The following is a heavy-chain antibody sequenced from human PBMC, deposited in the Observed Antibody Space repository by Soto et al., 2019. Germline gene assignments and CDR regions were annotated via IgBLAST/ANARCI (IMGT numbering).Heavy chain of an antibody. J-gene: IGHJ5*02. D-gene: IGHD3-22*01. V-gene: IGHV3-30-3*01. CDR3: ARSHYYDSSGYSLWWFDP. CDR1: GFTFSSYA. Sequence: QVQLVESGGGVVQPGRSLRLSCAASGFTFSSYAMHWVRQAPGKGLEWVAVISYDGSNKYYADSVKGRFTISRDNSKNTLSLQMNSLRAEDTAVYYCARSHYYDSSGYSLWWFDPWGQGTLVTVSS. CDR2: ISYDGSNK.